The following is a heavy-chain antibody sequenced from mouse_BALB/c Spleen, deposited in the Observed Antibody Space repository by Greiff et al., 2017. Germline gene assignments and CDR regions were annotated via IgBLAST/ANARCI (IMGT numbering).Heavy chain of an antibody. D-gene: IGHD3-1*01. V-gene: IGHV2-9*02. CDR1: GFSLTSYG. Sequence: VHLVESGPGLVAPSQSLSITCTVSGFSLTSYGVHWVRQPPGKGLEWLGVIWAGGSTNYNSALMSRLSISKDNSKSQVFLKMNSLQTDDTAMYYCARDRGEDAMDYWGQGTSVTVSS. CDR3: ARDRGEDAMDY. J-gene: IGHJ4*01. CDR2: IWAGGST.